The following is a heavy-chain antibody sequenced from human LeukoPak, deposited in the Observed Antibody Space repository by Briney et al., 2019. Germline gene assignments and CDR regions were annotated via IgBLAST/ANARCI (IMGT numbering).Heavy chain of an antibody. CDR3: AKSRILTGYYIPPLEFDY. CDR1: GYTFTSYG. CDR2: ISAYNGNI. J-gene: IGHJ4*02. V-gene: IGHV1-18*01. Sequence: ASVKVSCKASGYTFTSYGISWVRQAPGQGLEWMGWISAYNGNINYAQKLQGRVTMTTDTSTSTAYMELRSLRSDDTAVYYCAKSRILTGYYIPPLEFDYWGQGTLVTVSS. D-gene: IGHD3-9*01.